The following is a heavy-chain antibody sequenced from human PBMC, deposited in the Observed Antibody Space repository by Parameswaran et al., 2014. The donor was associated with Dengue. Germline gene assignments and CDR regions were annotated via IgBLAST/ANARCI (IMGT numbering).Heavy chain of an antibody. J-gene: IGHJ6*03. CDR3: ARMGYCSGGSCSYYYYYMDV. CDR2: IFSNDEK. D-gene: IGHD2-15*01. Sequence: VRQAPGKALEWLAHIFSNDEKSYSTSLKSRLTISKDTSKSQVVLTMTNMDPVDTATYYCARMGYCSGGSCSYYYYYMDVWGQGTTVTVSS. V-gene: IGHV2-26*01.